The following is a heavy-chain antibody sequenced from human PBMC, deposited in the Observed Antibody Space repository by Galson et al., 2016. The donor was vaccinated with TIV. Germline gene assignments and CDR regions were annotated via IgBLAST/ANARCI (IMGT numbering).Heavy chain of an antibody. CDR1: GGTFSSFT. D-gene: IGHD3-3*01. CDR2: IIPILGIA. J-gene: IGHJ6*03. CDR3: ASDHEGDSWSGSYRVGYYNFMDV. V-gene: IGHV1-69*02. Sequence: SVKVSCKASGGTFSSFTISWVRQAPGQGLEWMGRIIPILGIANYAQKFQGRPSIIADKSTSTAYMEMSSLRSEDTAVYYCASDHEGDSWSGSYRVGYYNFMDVWGKGTTVTVSS.